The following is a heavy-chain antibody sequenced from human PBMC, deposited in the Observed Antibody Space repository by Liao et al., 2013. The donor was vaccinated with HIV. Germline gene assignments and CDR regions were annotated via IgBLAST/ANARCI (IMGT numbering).Heavy chain of an antibody. J-gene: IGHJ4*02. Sequence: QVQLQESGPGLVKPSQTLSLTCTVSGGSINSGDYYWSWIRQPAGKGLEWIGRIYASGSANYNPSLKSRVTMSVDASKNQFSLKLTSVTAADTAVYYCARDRGYSYGDYYFDYWGQGTLGHRLL. CDR3: ARDRGYSYGDYYFDY. D-gene: IGHD5-18*01. CDR1: GGSINSGDYY. CDR2: IYASGSA. V-gene: IGHV4-61*02.